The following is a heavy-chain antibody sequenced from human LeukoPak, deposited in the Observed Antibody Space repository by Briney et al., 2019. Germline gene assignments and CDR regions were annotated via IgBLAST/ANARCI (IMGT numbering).Heavy chain of an antibody. D-gene: IGHD2/OR15-2a*01. CDR1: GYSFTSYW. CDR3: ARQGSHGRIWRNDAFDI. CDR2: IYPGDSDT. Sequence: RGESLKISCKGSGYSFTSYWIGWVRQMPGKGLEWMGIIYPGDSDTIYSPSFQGQVTISADKSISTAYLQWSSLKASDTAMYYCARQGSHGRIWRNDAFDIWGQGTMVTVSS. J-gene: IGHJ3*02. V-gene: IGHV5-51*01.